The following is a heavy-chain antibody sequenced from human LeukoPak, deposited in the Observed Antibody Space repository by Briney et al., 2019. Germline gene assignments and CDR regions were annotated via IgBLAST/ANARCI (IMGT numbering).Heavy chain of an antibody. CDR3: ARDQYYSGSGSYYN. CDR1: GFRFSSYW. V-gene: IGHV3-74*01. Sequence: GGSLRLSCAASGFRFSSYWMHWVRQAPGKGLVWVSRISDDRSNTNYADSVTGRFTISRDNAKHTLYLQMNSLRAEDTAVYYCARDQYYSGSGSYYNWGRGTLVTVSS. CDR2: ISDDRSNT. D-gene: IGHD3-10*01. J-gene: IGHJ4*02.